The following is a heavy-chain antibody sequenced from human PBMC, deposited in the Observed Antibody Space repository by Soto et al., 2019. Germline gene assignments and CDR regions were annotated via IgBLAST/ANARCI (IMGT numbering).Heavy chain of an antibody. CDR2: IFWDDDK. CDR1: GFSLSTSGVG. D-gene: IGHD5-18*01. Sequence: SGPTLVNPTQTLTLTCTFSGFSLSTSGVGAGWIRQPPGKALEWLGIIFWDDDKRYSPSLKSRVTITKDTFKNQLVLTMTNMDPVDTATYYCAHLPWKQLWPRAPVVYWGQGTPVTVSS. CDR3: AHLPWKQLWPRAPVVY. J-gene: IGHJ4*02. V-gene: IGHV2-5*02.